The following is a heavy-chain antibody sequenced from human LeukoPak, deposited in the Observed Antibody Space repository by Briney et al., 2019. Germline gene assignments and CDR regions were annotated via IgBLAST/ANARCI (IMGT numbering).Heavy chain of an antibody. CDR1: GFTFDDYA. V-gene: IGHV3-9*01. J-gene: IGHJ3*02. Sequence: PGGSLRLSCAASGFTFDDYAMHWVRQAPGKGLEWVSGISWNSGGIGYADSVKGRFTISRDNAKNSLYLQMNSLRAEGTALYYCAVGVGATTPHDAFDIWGQGTMVTVSS. CDR3: AVGVGATTPHDAFDI. CDR2: ISWNSGGI. D-gene: IGHD1-26*01.